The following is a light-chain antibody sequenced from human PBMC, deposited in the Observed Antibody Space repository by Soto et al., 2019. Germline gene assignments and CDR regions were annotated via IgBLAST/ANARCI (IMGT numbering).Light chain of an antibody. CDR3: QQSFSPLWT. CDR2: AAS. J-gene: IGKJ1*01. CDR1: KSISNS. Sequence: DIQMTHSQSSLSASVGDRVTITCRARKSISNSLNWYQQKPGKAPKLLIYAASSMQSGVPSRFSGSGSETDFTLTISSLQPDDSATYYCQQSFSPLWTFGQGTKVEV. V-gene: IGKV1-39*01.